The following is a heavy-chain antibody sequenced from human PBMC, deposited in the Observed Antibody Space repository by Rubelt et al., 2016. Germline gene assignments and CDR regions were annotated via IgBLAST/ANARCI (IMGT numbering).Heavy chain of an antibody. CDR2: IYYSGST. CDR1: GGSTSSYY. V-gene: IGHV4-59*08. Sequence: QVQLQESGPGLVKPSETLPLTCTVSGGSTSSYYWSWIRQPPGKGLEWIGYIYYSGSTNYNPSLKSRVTISVDTSKNQISLRLNSGTAADTAVYYCARQLITFGGLIVNYFDYWGQGTLVTVSS. J-gene: IGHJ4*02. CDR3: ARQLITFGGLIVNYFDY. D-gene: IGHD3-16*02.